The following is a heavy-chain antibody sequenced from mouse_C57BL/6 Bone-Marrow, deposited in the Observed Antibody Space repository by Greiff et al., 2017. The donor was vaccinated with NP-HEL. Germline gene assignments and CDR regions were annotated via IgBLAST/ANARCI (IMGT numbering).Heavy chain of an antibody. CDR1: GYTFTDYE. CDR2: IDPETGGT. CDR3: TRVLIYYDYPYYAMDY. Sequence: VQLQQSGAELVRPGASVTLSCKASGYTFTDYEMHWVKQTPVHGLEWIGAIDPETGGTAYNQKFKGKAILTADKSSSTAYMELRSLTSEDSAVYYCTRVLIYYDYPYYAMDYRGQGTSVTVSS. V-gene: IGHV1-15*01. D-gene: IGHD2-4*01. J-gene: IGHJ4*01.